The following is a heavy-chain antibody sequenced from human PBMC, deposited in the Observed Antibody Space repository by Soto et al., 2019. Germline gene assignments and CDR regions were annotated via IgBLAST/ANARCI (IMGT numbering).Heavy chain of an antibody. J-gene: IGHJ4*02. V-gene: IGHV2-5*02. D-gene: IGHD3-22*01. CDR3: AGLILRTVFRLVMTSATYFDF. CDR2: LNCDDDK. Sequence: QITLNESGPTAVKPAETVTLTFTFTGFPLTTSGLGVRWIRQSPGKAPERLGLLNCDDDKRYSACLKSRVTITKDLYKIQVVLTMASVDPADIATYCFAGLILRTVFRLVMTSATYFDFGGKRTQVVLS. CDR1: GFPLTTSGLG.